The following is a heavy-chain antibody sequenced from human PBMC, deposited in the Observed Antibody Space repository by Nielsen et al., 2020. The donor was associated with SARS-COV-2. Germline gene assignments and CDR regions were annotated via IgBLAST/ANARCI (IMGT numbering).Heavy chain of an antibody. CDR3: AVDSSGWYGDY. Sequence: GESLKISCAASGFTFKNYAMSWVRQAPGKGLEWVSAISGSGEKTYYTDAVKGRFTISRDNSKNTLDLQMNSLRADDTAVYYCAVDSSGWYGDYWGQGTLVTVSS. V-gene: IGHV3-23*01. D-gene: IGHD6-19*01. CDR1: GFTFKNYA. J-gene: IGHJ4*02. CDR2: ISGSGEKT.